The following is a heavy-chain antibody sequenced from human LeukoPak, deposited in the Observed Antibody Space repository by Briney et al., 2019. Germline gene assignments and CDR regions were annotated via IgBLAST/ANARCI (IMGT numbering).Heavy chain of an antibody. D-gene: IGHD3-16*01. CDR3: AKEGDGYDYVWGSYLDY. J-gene: IGHJ4*02. CDR2: IRFDGSNK. V-gene: IGHV3-30*02. Sequence: PGGSLRLSCAASGFTFSSYGMHWVRQAPGKGLEWVAFIRFDGSNKYYADSVKGRFTISRDNSKNTLYLQMNSLRAEDTAVYYCAKEGDGYDYVWGSYLDYWGQGTLVTVSS. CDR1: GFTFSSYG.